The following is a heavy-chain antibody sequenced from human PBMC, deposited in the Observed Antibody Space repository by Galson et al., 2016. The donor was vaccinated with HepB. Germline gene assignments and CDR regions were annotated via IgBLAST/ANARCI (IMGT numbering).Heavy chain of an antibody. CDR2: ISWNSGSI. J-gene: IGHJ3*02. V-gene: IGHV3-9*01. CDR1: GFTLDHYA. CDR3: AKDSGGYYYDSSGYRRNAFDI. Sequence: SLRLSCAASGFTLDHYAMHWVRQAPGKGLEWVSGISWNSGSIGYADSVKGRFTISRDNAKNSLYLQMNSLRAGDTALYYCAKDSGGYYYDSSGYRRNAFDIWGQGTMVTVSS. D-gene: IGHD3-22*01.